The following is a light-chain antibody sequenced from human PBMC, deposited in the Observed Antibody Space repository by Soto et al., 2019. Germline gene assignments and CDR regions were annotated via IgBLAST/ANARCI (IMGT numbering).Light chain of an antibody. CDR1: SSDVGGYNY. CDR2: EFS. CDR3: RSYTSSSTPV. J-gene: IGLJ2*01. V-gene: IGLV2-14*01. Sequence: QSALTQPASVSGSPGQSITISCTGTSSDVGGYNYVSWYQQHPDKAPKLMIYEFSNRPAGVSNRFSGSKSGNPASLTISGLQAEDEADYYCRSYTSSSTPVFGGGTKLTVL.